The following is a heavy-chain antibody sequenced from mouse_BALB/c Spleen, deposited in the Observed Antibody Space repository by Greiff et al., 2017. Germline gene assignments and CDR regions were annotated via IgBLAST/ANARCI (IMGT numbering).Heavy chain of an antibody. CDR1: GYTFTSYY. V-gene: IGHV1S81*02. Sequence: VQLQQSGAELVKPGASVKLSCKASGYTFTSYYMYWVKQRPGQGLEWIGEINPSNGGTNFNEKFKSKATLTVDKSSSTAYMQLSSLTSEDSAVYYCTSSYYRYEVWFAYWGQGTLVTVSA. CDR3: TSSYYRYEVWFAY. J-gene: IGHJ3*01. D-gene: IGHD2-14*01. CDR2: INPSNGGT.